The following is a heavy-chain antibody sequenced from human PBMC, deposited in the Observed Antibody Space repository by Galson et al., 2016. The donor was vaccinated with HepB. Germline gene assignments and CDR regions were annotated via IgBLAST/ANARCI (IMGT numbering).Heavy chain of an antibody. J-gene: IGHJ4*02. D-gene: IGHD3-16*01. CDR3: GKHGGFDY. V-gene: IGHV3-23*01. CDR1: GFTFSNSG. Sequence: SLRLSCAASGFTFSNSGMSWVRQAPGRGLEWVSGITRSGGTTHYADPVKGRFTISRDNSKNTLYLHMNNLTAGDTAVYYCGKHGGFDYWGKGALVTVSS. CDR2: ITRSGGTT.